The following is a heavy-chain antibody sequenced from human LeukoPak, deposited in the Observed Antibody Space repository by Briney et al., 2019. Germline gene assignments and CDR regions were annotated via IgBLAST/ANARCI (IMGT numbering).Heavy chain of an antibody. CDR1: GGSFSGYY. CDR2: INHSGST. V-gene: IGHV4-34*01. J-gene: IGHJ5*02. CDR3: ARHGAPKGLRYFDWLPRSWFDP. Sequence: SETLSLTCAVYGGSFSGYYWSWIRQPPGKGLEWIGEINHSGSTNYNPSLKSRVTISVDTSKNQFSLKLSSVTAADTAVYYCARHGAPKGLRYFDWLPRSWFDPWGQGTLVTVSS. D-gene: IGHD3-9*01.